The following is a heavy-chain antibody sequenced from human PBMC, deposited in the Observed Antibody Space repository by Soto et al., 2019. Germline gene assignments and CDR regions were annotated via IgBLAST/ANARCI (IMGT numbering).Heavy chain of an antibody. J-gene: IGHJ3*02. V-gene: IGHV4-30-4*01. CDR3: ASVTAITIFGVVIIRASAFDI. Sequence: QVQLQESGPGLVKPSQTLSLTCTVSGGSISSYDYYWSWIRQPPGQGLEWIGYIYYSGSTHYNPSLKTQVTLSVFTSKTSLLLRLRAVAAADTAVYYCASVTAITIFGVVIIRASAFDIWGQGTMVNVSS. CDR2: IYYSGST. D-gene: IGHD3-3*01. CDR1: GGSISSYDYY.